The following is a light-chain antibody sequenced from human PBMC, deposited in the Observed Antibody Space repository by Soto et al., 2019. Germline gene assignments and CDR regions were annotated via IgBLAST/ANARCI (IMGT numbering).Light chain of an antibody. V-gene: IGLV2-8*01. CDR1: SSDVGGYNY. Sequence: QSVLTQPPSASGSTGQSVTISCTGTSSDVGGYNYVSWYQQHPGKAPKLMIYEVSKRPSGVPDRFSGSKSGNTASLTVSGLQAEDEADYYCSSYAGSNNRVFGGGTKLTVL. J-gene: IGLJ2*01. CDR3: SSYAGSNNRV. CDR2: EVS.